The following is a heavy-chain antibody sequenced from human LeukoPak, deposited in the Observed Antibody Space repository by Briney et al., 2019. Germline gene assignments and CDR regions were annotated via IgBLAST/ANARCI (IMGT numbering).Heavy chain of an antibody. CDR1: GFTFSNYW. CDR3: ANSGHSGSYYAYIGDV. CDR2: IKQDGSEK. J-gene: IGHJ6*04. D-gene: IGHD1-26*01. Sequence: PGGSLRLSCVVSGFTFSNYWMSWVRQAPGKGLEWVANIKQDGSEKYYADSVKGRFTISRDNSKNTLYLQMNSLRAEDTAVYYCANSGHSGSYYAYIGDVWGKGTTVTVSS. V-gene: IGHV3-7*01.